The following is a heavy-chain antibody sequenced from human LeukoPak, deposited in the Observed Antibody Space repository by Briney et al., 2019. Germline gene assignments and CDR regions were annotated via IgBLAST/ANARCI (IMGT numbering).Heavy chain of an antibody. V-gene: IGHV4-59*01. Sequence: PETLSLTCTVSGGSISTYYWSWFRQPPGKGLEWIGYIYYSGRTNYNPSLKSRVTISLDTSKKQFSLKVSSVTAADTAVYYCAREGDDYEIDYWGQGTLVTVSS. CDR3: AREGDDYEIDY. J-gene: IGHJ4*02. CDR2: IYYSGRT. D-gene: IGHD5-24*01. CDR1: GGSISTYY.